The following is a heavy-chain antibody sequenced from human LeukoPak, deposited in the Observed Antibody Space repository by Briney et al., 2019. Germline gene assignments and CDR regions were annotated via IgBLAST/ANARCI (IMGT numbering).Heavy chain of an antibody. CDR2: VSGSGGST. Sequence: GGSLRLSCAASGFTFSSYAMSWVRQAPGKGLEWVSAVSGSGGSTYYADSVKGRFTISRDNSKNTLYLQMNSLRAEDTAVYYCAKAMYYDILTGYWPNYYYYGMVVWGQGTTVTVSS. CDR1: GFTFSSYA. D-gene: IGHD3-9*01. J-gene: IGHJ6*02. V-gene: IGHV3-23*01. CDR3: AKAMYYDILTGYWPNYYYYGMVV.